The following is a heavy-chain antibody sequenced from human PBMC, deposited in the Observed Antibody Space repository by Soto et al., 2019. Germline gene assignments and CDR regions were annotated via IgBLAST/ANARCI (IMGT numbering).Heavy chain of an antibody. Sequence: GESLKISCTGVGYSFTSYWIGWVRQMPGKGLEWMGIIYPGDSDTRYSPSFQGQVTISADKSITTAYLQWSSLKASDPAMYYCARGYCTTAICDPWFDPWGQGTLVTVSS. J-gene: IGHJ5*02. D-gene: IGHD2-8*01. CDR3: ARGYCTTAICDPWFDP. V-gene: IGHV5-51*01. CDR2: IYPGDSDT. CDR1: GYSFTSYW.